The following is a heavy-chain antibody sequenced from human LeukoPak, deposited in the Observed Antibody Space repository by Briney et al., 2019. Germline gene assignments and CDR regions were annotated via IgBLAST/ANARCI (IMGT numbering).Heavy chain of an antibody. Sequence: GASVNVSCKASGYTFTGYYMHWVRQAPGQGLEWMGRINPNSGGTNYAQKFQGRVTMTRDTSISTAYMELSRLRSDDTAVYYCAREGGDYYDSSGYSGFSNYWGQGTLVTVSS. CDR2: INPNSGGT. CDR3: AREGGDYYDSSGYSGFSNY. D-gene: IGHD3-22*01. J-gene: IGHJ4*02. CDR1: GYTFTGYY. V-gene: IGHV1-2*06.